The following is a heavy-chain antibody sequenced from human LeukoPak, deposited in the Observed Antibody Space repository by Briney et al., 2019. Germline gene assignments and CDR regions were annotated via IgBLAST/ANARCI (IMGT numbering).Heavy chain of an antibody. CDR3: ARGQYSSSWYYFDY. CDR2: IYYSGST. Sequence: RTSETLSLTCTVSGGSISSYYWSWIRQPPGKGLEWIGYIYYSGSTNYNPSLKSRVTISVDTSKNQFSLKLSSVTAADTAVYYCARGQYSSSWYYFDYWGQGTLVTVSS. J-gene: IGHJ4*02. V-gene: IGHV4-59*01. CDR1: GGSISSYY. D-gene: IGHD6-13*01.